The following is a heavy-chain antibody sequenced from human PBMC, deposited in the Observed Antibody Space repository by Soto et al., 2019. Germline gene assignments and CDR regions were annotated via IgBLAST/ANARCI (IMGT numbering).Heavy chain of an antibody. D-gene: IGHD2-2*01. CDR3: ARDSTSWYFFDF. J-gene: IGHJ4*02. Sequence: SVKVSCKASGDTFSSYPLSWVRQAPGQGLEWMGWIVPKVGTTTYAQKFQGRVTITADDSTSTAYMELSSLRPEDTAVYYCARDSTSWYFFDFWGLGTLVTVSS. CDR1: GDTFSSYP. V-gene: IGHV1-69*13. CDR2: IVPKVGTT.